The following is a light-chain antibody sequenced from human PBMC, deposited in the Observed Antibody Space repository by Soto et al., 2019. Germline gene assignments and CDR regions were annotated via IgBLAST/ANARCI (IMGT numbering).Light chain of an antibody. CDR1: SSDVGNYNL. CDR3: CSYAGNNAYV. CDR2: EGT. V-gene: IGLV2-23*01. Sequence: QSALTQPASVSGSPGQSITISCTGTSSDVGNYNLVSWYQQHPGKAPKLLIYEGTQRPSGVSNRFSGSKSGTTASLTISGLLAEDEADYYCCSYAGNNAYVFGFGTKVTVL. J-gene: IGLJ1*01.